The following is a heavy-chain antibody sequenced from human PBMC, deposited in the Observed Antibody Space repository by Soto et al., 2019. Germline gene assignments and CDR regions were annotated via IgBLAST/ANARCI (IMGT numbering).Heavy chain of an antibody. CDR1: GYTFINYW. CDR3: ARHVGGRDYYYGIDV. J-gene: IGHJ6*02. V-gene: IGHV5-51*01. Sequence: PGESLKISCKASGYTFINYWIAWVRQMPGKGLEWMGIIHPGDSDVRYSPSFQGLVTFSADKSINTAYAQWSSLKASDTALYYCARHVGGRDYYYGIDVWDQGTTVTVSS. CDR2: IHPGDSDV.